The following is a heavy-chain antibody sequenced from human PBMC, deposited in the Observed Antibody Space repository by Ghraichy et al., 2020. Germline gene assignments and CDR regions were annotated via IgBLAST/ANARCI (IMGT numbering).Heavy chain of an antibody. CDR3: ARDFHYNYGSFWYFDL. CDR2: VYYTGST. D-gene: IGHD5-18*01. V-gene: IGHV4-59*01. Sequence: LSCTVSGGSIGSYYWSWIRQSPGKGLEWIGSVYYTGSTNYNPSLESRVTISVDSLKNQFSLRLSSVIATDSAVYYCARDFHYNYGSFWYFDLWGRGTLVTVSS. CDR1: GGSIGSYY. J-gene: IGHJ2*01.